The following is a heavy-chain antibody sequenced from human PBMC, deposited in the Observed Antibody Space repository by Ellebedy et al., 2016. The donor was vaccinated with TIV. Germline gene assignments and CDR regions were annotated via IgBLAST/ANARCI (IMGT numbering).Heavy chain of an antibody. CDR2: ISGSGGST. CDR3: AKDLAAAPYQLFDY. J-gene: IGHJ4*02. V-gene: IGHV3-23*01. Sequence: GGSLRLSXAASGFTFSSYAMSWVRQAPGKGLEWVSAISGSGGSTYYADSVKGRFTISRDNSKNTLYLQMNSLRAEDTAVYYCAKDLAAAPYQLFDYWGQGTLVTVSS. D-gene: IGHD6-13*01. CDR1: GFTFSSYA.